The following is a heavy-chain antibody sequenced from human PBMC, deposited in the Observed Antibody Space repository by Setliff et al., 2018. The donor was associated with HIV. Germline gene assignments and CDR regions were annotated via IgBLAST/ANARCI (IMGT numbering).Heavy chain of an antibody. J-gene: IGHJ6*03. V-gene: IGHV4-39*01. CDR1: GASTGSSHYY. CDR2: IYYNGSP. CDR3: ARHCGYSPGQICYYYLDI. D-gene: IGHD5-18*01. Sequence: SETLSLTCSVSGASTGSSHYYWGWIRQPPGEGLEWVASIYYNGSPFYNPSLKSRVTISVDTSKNQFSLNLSSVTAADTAVYYCARHCGYSPGQICYYYLDIWGRGTTVTAP.